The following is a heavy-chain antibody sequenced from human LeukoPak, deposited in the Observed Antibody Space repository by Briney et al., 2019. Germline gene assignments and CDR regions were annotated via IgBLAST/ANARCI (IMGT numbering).Heavy chain of an antibody. J-gene: IGHJ4*02. V-gene: IGHV4-61*02. CDR3: ARGTLRFLEWTFDY. D-gene: IGHD3-3*01. Sequence: SETLSLTCTVSGVSISSGSYYWSWIRQPAGKGLEWIGRIYTSGSTNYNPSLKSRVTISVDTSKNQFSLKLSSVTAADTAVYYCARGTLRFLEWTFDYWGQGTLVTVSS. CDR1: GVSISSGSYY. CDR2: IYTSGST.